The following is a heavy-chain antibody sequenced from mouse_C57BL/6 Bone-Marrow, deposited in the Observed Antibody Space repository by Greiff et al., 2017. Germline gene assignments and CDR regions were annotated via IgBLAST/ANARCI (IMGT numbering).Heavy chain of an antibody. V-gene: IGHV5-4*01. J-gene: IGHJ4*01. D-gene: IGHD1-1*01. CDR2: ISDGGSYT. Sequence: DVKLVESGGGLVKPGGSLKLSCAASGFTFSSYAMSWVRQTPEKRLEWVATISDGGSYTYYPDNVKGRFTISRDNAKNNLYLQMSRLKSEDTAMYYCAREILRYAMDYWGQGTSVTVSS. CDR1: GFTFSSYA. CDR3: AREILRYAMDY.